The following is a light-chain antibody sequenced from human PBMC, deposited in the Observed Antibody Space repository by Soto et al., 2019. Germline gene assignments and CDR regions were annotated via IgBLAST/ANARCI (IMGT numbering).Light chain of an antibody. V-gene: IGKV1-5*01. CDR3: QQYNSYPIP. Sequence: DIQMTQSPSTLSASVGDRVTITCRASQSISSWLAWYQQKPGKAPKLLIYDASSLESGVPSRFSGSGSGTEFTLTIRRLQPDNFATYYYQQYNSYPIPFGQGTRLENK. CDR2: DAS. J-gene: IGKJ5*01. CDR1: QSISSW.